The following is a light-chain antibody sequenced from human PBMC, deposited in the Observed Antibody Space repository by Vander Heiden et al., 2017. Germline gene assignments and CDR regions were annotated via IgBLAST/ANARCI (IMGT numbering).Light chain of an antibody. CDR3: QAWDSTNTVV. CDR1: KLGNKF. CDR2: LDT. V-gene: IGLV3-1*01. J-gene: IGLJ2*01. Sequence: SYKLTQSPSVSVSPGQTANITCYGHKLGNKFASWYQQKPGQSPVLVIYLDTKRPSGIPERFSGSNSGNTATLTISGTQAMDEADYYCQAWDSTNTVVFGGGTKLTVL.